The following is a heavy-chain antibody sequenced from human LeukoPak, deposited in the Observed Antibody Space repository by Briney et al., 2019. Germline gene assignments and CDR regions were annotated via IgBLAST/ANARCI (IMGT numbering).Heavy chain of an antibody. CDR1: GDSISNINFY. CDR2: IYYSGST. J-gene: IGHJ4*02. CDR3: ARGAKLSDLDY. V-gene: IGHV4-61*05. D-gene: IGHD1-1*01. Sequence: SETLSLTCTVSGDSISNINFYRSWIRQPPGKGLEWIGYIYYSGSTNYNPSLKSRVTISVDTSKNQFSLKLSSVTAADTAVYYCARGAKLSDLDYWGQGTLVTVSS.